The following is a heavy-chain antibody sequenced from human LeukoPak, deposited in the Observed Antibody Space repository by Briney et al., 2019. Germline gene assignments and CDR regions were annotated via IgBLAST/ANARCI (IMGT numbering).Heavy chain of an antibody. V-gene: IGHV3-30*04. CDR2: ISYDGSNE. J-gene: IGHJ4*02. CDR3: ARDRGVYSRTLED. CDR1: GFTFSSYV. Sequence: GGSLTLSCALSGFTFSSYVMHGVPQAPRRGREGVAIISYDGSNEYYADSVKGRFTISRDNSKNTLYLKMNSLRAEDTAVYYCARDRGVYSRTLEDWGQGTLVTVSS. D-gene: IGHD6-13*01.